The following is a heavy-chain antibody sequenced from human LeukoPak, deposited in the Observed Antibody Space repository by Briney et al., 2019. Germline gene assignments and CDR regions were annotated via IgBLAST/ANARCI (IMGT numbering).Heavy chain of an antibody. J-gene: IGHJ4*02. CDR2: ITGSGGGT. CDR1: GFTFSNYA. CDR3: AKRIPSWYYVDY. D-gene: IGHD2-15*01. V-gene: IGHV3-23*01. Sequence: GGSLRLSCAASGFTFSNYAMTWVRQPPGKGLEWVSAITGSGGGTYYADSVKGRFTISRDNSKNTLYLQMNSLRAEDTAIYYCAKRIPSWYYVDYWGQGTRVTVSS.